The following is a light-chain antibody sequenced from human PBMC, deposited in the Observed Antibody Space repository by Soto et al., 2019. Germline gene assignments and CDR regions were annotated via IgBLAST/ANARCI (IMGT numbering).Light chain of an antibody. Sequence: DIQMTQSPSSVSASVGDRVTITCRGSQGISSWLAWYQQKPGKAPKLLIYAASSLQSGVPSRFSGSASGTEFTLTISSLQPDDIATYYCQQCHRYLTFGQGTKVDIK. CDR3: QQCHRYLT. CDR1: QGISSW. J-gene: IGKJ1*01. CDR2: AAS. V-gene: IGKV1D-16*01.